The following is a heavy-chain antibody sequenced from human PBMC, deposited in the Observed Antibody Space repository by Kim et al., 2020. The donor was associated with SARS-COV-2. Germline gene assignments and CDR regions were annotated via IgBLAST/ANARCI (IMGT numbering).Heavy chain of an antibody. D-gene: IGHD3-22*01. Sequence: ASVKVSCKASGYTFTGYYMHWVRQAPGQGLEWMGWINPNSGGTNYAQKFQGRVTMTRDTSISTAYMELSRLRSDDTAVYYCARGKASRITMIQTSFDPWGQGTLVTVSS. CDR1: GYTFTGYY. CDR3: ARGKASRITMIQTSFDP. CDR2: INPNSGGT. J-gene: IGHJ5*02. V-gene: IGHV1-2*02.